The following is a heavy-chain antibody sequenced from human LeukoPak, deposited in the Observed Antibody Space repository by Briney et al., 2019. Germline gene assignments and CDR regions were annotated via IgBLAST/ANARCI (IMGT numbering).Heavy chain of an antibody. D-gene: IGHD2-8*02. CDR3: ATFGCTRGVCPRPFDY. Sequence: GGSLRLSCVVPGFDSSRFGMSWVRQAPRKGLEWVSDISGSDTVDYADSVKGLFTASRDKCKNTMYLTMNSLRADDTAIYYCATFGCTRGVCPRPFDYWGQGTLVTVSS. CDR2: ISGSDTV. J-gene: IGHJ4*02. V-gene: IGHV3-23*01. CDR1: GFDSSRFG.